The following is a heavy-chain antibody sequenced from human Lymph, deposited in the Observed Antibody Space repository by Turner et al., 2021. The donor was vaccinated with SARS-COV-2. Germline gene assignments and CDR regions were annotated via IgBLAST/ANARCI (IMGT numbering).Heavy chain of an antibody. J-gene: IGHJ4*02. V-gene: IGHV3-15*01. Sequence: EVQLVESGGGLVNPGGSLLPSGAACGFIFSNAWLCWVPQAPGKGLEWVGRFKSKTDGGTTDYAAPVKGRFTISRDDSKNTLYLQMNSLKTEDTAVYYCTTDPGQLVPYFDYWGQGTLVTVSS. CDR1: GFIFSNAW. CDR2: FKSKTDGGTT. D-gene: IGHD6-6*01. CDR3: TTDPGQLVPYFDY.